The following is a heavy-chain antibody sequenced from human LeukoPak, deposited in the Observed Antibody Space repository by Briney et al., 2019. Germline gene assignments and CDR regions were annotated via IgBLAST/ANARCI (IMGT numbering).Heavy chain of an antibody. J-gene: IGHJ5*02. D-gene: IGHD3-22*01. V-gene: IGHV4-61*02. Sequence: TSETLSLTCTVSGGSISSGSYYWSWIRQPAGKGLEWIGRIYTSGSTSYNPSLKSRVTISVDTSKNQFSLKLSSVTAADTAVYYCARCFDYYDSSGYYDWFDPWGQGTLVTVSS. CDR1: GGSISSGSYY. CDR3: ARCFDYYDSSGYYDWFDP. CDR2: IYTSGST.